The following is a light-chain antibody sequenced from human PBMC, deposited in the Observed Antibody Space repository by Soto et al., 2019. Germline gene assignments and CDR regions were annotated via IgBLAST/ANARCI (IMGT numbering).Light chain of an antibody. J-gene: IGLJ1*01. CDR3: QSYDSSLSGYV. Sequence: QSVLTQPPSVSGAPGQRVTISCTGSSSNIGTGYDVHWYQQLPGTAPKLLIYGNTNRPSGVPDRVSGSKSGTSASLAITGLQAEDEADYYCQSYDSSLSGYVFGTGTQLT. CDR2: GNT. CDR1: SSNIGTGYD. V-gene: IGLV1-40*01.